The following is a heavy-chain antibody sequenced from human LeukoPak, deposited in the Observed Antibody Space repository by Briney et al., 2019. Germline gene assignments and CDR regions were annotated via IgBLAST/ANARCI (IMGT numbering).Heavy chain of an antibody. Sequence: GESLKISCKGSGYSFTSYWIGWVRQMPGKGLEWMGIIYPGDSDTRYSPSFQGRVTISADKSISTAYLQWSSLKASDTAMYYCARRGRIAVAGTHYYYMDVWGKGTTVTVSS. J-gene: IGHJ6*03. CDR1: GYSFTSYW. D-gene: IGHD6-19*01. V-gene: IGHV5-51*01. CDR2: IYPGDSDT. CDR3: ARRGRIAVAGTHYYYMDV.